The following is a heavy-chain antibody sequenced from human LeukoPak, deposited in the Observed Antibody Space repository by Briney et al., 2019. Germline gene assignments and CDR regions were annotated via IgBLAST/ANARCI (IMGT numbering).Heavy chain of an antibody. CDR2: IYPGDSGT. Sequence: GESLKISCKGSGYSFTSYWIGWVRQMPGKGLEWMGIIYPGDSGTRYSPSFQGQVTISADKSISTAYLQWSSLKASDTAIYYCARQVTTTTTTNWFVPWGPGTLVTVSS. CDR1: GYSFTSYW. J-gene: IGHJ5*02. V-gene: IGHV5-51*01. CDR3: ARQVTTTTTTNWFVP. D-gene: IGHD4-17*01.